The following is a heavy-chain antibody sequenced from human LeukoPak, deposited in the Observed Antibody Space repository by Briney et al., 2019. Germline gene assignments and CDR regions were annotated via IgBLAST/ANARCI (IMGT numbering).Heavy chain of an antibody. CDR1: GFTFSSYW. CDR3: ARGRGSYSLDY. CDR2: ISGNGDST. D-gene: IGHD3-10*01. Sequence: GGSLRLSCAASGFTFSSYWMSWVRQTPGKGLEWVSAISGNGDSTYYADSVKGRLTISRDNSKNTLYLQMNSLRAEDTAVYNCARGRGSYSLDYWGQGTLVTVSS. J-gene: IGHJ4*02. V-gene: IGHV3-23*01.